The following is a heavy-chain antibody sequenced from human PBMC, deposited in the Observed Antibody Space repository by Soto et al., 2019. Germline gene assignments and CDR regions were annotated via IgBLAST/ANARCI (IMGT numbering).Heavy chain of an antibody. V-gene: IGHV3-23*01. Sequence: EVQLLESGEGLYRLGGPLNPSGQASGLTFTTMALTWVRQAPGKGLEWVSAISGSGGSTYYADSVKGRFTISRDNSKNTLYLQMNSLRAEDTAVYYCAKGGDWGQGTLVTVSS. CDR3: AKGGD. CDR1: GLTFTTMA. D-gene: IGHD3-16*01. J-gene: IGHJ4*02. CDR2: ISGSGGST.